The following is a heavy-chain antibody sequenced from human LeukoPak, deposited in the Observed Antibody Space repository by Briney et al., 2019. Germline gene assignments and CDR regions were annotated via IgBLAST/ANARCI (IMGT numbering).Heavy chain of an antibody. J-gene: IGHJ4*02. CDR1: GYTFTGYF. CDR3: ARGNPTNYGSGSYSAPDFDY. V-gene: IGHV1-2*02. D-gene: IGHD3-10*01. Sequence: ASVKVSCKASGYTFTGYFMCWVRQAPGQGLEWMGWINPSSGGTNFAQRFQGRVSTTRDTSISTAYMELSRLRSDDTAVYYCARGNPTNYGSGSYSAPDFDYWGQGTLVTVSS. CDR2: INPSSGGT.